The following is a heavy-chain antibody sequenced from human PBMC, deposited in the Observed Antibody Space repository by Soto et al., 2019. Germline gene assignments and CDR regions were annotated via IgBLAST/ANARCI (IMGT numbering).Heavy chain of an antibody. D-gene: IGHD6-19*01. V-gene: IGHV1-8*01. CDR2: MNPNSGNT. CDR1: GYTFTSYD. Sequence: QVQLVQSGAEVKKPGASVKVSCKASGYTFTSYDINWVRQATGQGLEWMEWMNPNSGNTGYAQKFQGRVTMTRNTSISTAYMELSSLRSEDTAVYYCAREAVAGTVYYYGMDVWGQGTTVTVSS. J-gene: IGHJ6*02. CDR3: AREAVAGTVYYYGMDV.